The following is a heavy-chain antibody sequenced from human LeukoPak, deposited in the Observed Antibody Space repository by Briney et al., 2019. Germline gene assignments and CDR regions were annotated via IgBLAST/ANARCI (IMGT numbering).Heavy chain of an antibody. CDR3: ARDLPITMVRGGPFDY. CDR2: ISSSSSCI. CDR1: GFTFSSYS. Sequence: GGSLRLSCAASGFTFSSYSMNWVRQAPGKGLEWVSSISSSSSCIYYADSVKDRFTIFRDNAKNSLYLQMNSLRAEDTAVYYCARDLPITMVRGGPFDYWGQGTLVTVSS. V-gene: IGHV3-21*01. D-gene: IGHD3-10*01. J-gene: IGHJ4*02.